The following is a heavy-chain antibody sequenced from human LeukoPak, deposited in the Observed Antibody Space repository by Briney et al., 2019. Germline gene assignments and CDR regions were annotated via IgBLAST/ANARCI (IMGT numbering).Heavy chain of an antibody. Sequence: GESLKISCKGSGYSFTTYCIGWVRQMPGKGLEWMGVICPRDSHTRYSTSFQAQVTISADKSSTTAYLQWSSLQGSETGMYYCARHLVPGLSSAFDIWGQRTMVTVSS. J-gene: IGHJ3*02. CDR3: ARHLVPGLSSAFDI. D-gene: IGHD3-10*01. V-gene: IGHV5-51*01. CDR1: GYSFTTYC. CDR2: ICPRDSHT.